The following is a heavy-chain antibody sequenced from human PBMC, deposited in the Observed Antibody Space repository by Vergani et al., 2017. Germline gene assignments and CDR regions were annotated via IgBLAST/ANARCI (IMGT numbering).Heavy chain of an antibody. J-gene: IGHJ6*02. CDR2: IYSGGST. Sequence: EVQLVESGGGLVQPGGSLRLSCAASGFTVSSNYMSWVRQAPGKGLEWVSVIYSGGSTYYADFVKGRFTISRHNSKNTLYLQMNSLRAEDTAVYYCARVRVGLSPLGYYYYYYGMDVWGQGTTVTVSS. V-gene: IGHV3-53*04. CDR1: GFTVSSNY. CDR3: ARVRVGLSPLGYYYYYYGMDV. D-gene: IGHD2-2*03.